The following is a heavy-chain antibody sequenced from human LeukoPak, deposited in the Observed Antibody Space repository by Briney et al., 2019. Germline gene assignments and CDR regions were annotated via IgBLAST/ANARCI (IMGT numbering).Heavy chain of an antibody. CDR1: GGSFSGYY. Sequence: SETLSLTCAVYGGSFSGYYWSWIRQPPGKGLEWIGEINHSGSTNYNPSLKSRVTISVDTSKNQFSLKLSSVTAADTAVYYCARGTSYFDYWGQGTLVTVSS. V-gene: IGHV4-34*01. J-gene: IGHJ4*02. CDR2: INHSGST. CDR3: ARGTSYFDY.